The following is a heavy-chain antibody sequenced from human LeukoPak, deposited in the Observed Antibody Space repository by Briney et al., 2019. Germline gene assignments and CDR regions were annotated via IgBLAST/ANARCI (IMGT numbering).Heavy chain of an antibody. CDR3: ARDGLIGYYSWFDP. J-gene: IGHJ5*02. CDR2: ISYDGSNK. V-gene: IGHV3-30*01. CDR1: GFTFSSYA. D-gene: IGHD3-9*01. Sequence: GGSLRLSCAASGFTFSSYAMHWVRQAPGKGLEWVAVISYDGSNKYYADSVKGRFTISRDNSKNTLYLQMNNLRAEDTAVYFCARDGLIGYYSWFDPWGQGTLVTVSS.